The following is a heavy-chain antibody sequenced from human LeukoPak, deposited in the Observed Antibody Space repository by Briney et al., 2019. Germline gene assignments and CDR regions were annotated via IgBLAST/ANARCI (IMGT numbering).Heavy chain of an antibody. CDR1: GFTFSNYA. J-gene: IGHJ5*01. V-gene: IGHV3-23*01. CDR3: AKDRGGDYGYFGWFDS. D-gene: IGHD3-22*01. Sequence: VQPGGSLRLSCAASGFTFSNYAMNWVRLTPGKGLEWVSSISSRGDNIDYADSVKGRFTTSRDKFTNTLYLQMNSLRVDDTAAHYCAKDRGGDYGYFGWFDSWGQGTQVTVSS. CDR2: ISSRGDNI.